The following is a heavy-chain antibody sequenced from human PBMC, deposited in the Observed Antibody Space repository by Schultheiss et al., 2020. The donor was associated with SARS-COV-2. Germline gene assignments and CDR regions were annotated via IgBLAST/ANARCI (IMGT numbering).Heavy chain of an antibody. CDR2: INPNSGNA. D-gene: IGHD6-13*01. CDR1: GYTFTSYG. V-gene: IGHV1-8*02. Sequence: ASVKVSCKASGYTFTSYGISWVRQAPGQGLEWMGWINPNSGNAGYAQKFLGRVTMTRNTAISTAYMVLTSLTSADTAVYYCATYPRGIALADWGQGTLVTVSS. J-gene: IGHJ4*02. CDR3: ATYPRGIALAD.